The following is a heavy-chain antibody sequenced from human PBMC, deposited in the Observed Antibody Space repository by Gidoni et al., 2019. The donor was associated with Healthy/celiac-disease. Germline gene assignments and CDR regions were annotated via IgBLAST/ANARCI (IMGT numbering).Heavy chain of an antibody. Sequence: QVQLVESGGGVVQPGKSLRLPWAASGFIFSNYGMHWVRQAPGKGLEWVSVIYYDGSKKFYADSVKGRFTISRDNSKNIVDLQMNSLRAEDTAVYHCVRGGRYCSGGNCYGWFDPWGQGTLVTVSS. CDR2: IYYDGSKK. CDR3: VRGGRYCSGGNCYGWFDP. V-gene: IGHV3-33*01. D-gene: IGHD2-15*01. CDR1: GFIFSNYG. J-gene: IGHJ5*02.